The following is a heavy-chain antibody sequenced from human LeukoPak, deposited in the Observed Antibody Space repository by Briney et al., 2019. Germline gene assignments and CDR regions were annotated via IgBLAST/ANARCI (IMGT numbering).Heavy chain of an antibody. CDR3: ARDLDYYDSSGPSSD. D-gene: IGHD3-22*01. CDR2: MSSSSSYI. Sequence: PGGSLRLSCAASGFTFSSYSMNWVRQAPGKGLEWVSSMSSSSSYIYYADSVKGRFTISRDNAKNSLYLQMNSLRAEDTAVYYCARDLDYYDSSGPSSDWGQGTLVTVSS. J-gene: IGHJ4*02. CDR1: GFTFSSYS. V-gene: IGHV3-21*01.